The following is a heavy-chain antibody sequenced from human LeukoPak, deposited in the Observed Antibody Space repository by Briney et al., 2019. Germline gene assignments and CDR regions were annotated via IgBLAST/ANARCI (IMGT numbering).Heavy chain of an antibody. J-gene: IGHJ4*02. CDR1: GFSFSSYW. Sequence: GGSLRLSCVASGFSFSSYWMTWVRQAPGKGLEWVSYITIYYADSLKGRFTISRDNVQNSLYLQMNSLRDEDTAVYYCAREGTEIDYGDYIVYWGQGTLVTVSS. D-gene: IGHD4-17*01. V-gene: IGHV3-48*02. CDR2: ITI. CDR3: AREGTEIDYGDYIVY.